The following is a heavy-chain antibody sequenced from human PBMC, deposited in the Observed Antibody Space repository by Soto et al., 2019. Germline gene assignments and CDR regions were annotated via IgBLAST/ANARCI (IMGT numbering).Heavy chain of an antibody. CDR1: GYTFTGYY. CDR3: ARVGPNTQFFYYYTMDV. V-gene: IGHV1-2*04. CDR2: INPNSGGT. J-gene: IGHJ6*02. Sequence: ASVKVSCKASGYTFTGYYMHWVRQAPGQGLEWMGWINPNSGGTNYAQKFQGWVTMTRDTSISTAYMELSRLRSDDTAVYYCARVGPNTQFFYYYTMDVWGQGTTVTVSS. D-gene: IGHD1-26*01.